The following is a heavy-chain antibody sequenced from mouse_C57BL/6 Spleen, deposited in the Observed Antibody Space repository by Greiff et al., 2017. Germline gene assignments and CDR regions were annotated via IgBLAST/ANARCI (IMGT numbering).Heavy chain of an antibody. CDR2: ISDGGSYT. J-gene: IGHJ4*01. CDR3: ARDGFITTVVAGAMDY. V-gene: IGHV5-4*01. CDR1: GFTFSSYA. D-gene: IGHD1-1*01. Sequence: EVQGVESGGGLVKPGGSLKLSCAASGFTFSSYAMSWVRQTPEKRLEWVATISDGGSYTYYPDNVKGRFTISRDNAKNNLYLQMSHLKSEDTAMYYCARDGFITTVVAGAMDYWGQGTSVTVSS.